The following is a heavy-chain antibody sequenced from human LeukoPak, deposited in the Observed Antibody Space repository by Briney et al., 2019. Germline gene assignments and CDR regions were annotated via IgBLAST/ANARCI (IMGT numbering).Heavy chain of an antibody. V-gene: IGHV4-34*01. CDR2: LSNSGNT. J-gene: IGHJ4*02. CDR1: GGSFSGYY. CDR3: VRWTAGTTEDS. Sequence: KASETLSLTCAVYGGSFSGYYWSWIRQPPGQGLEWIGSLSNSGNTYYNPSLKSRVTISVDTSKNEFSLKLSSVTAADTAVYYCVRWTAGTTEDSWGQGTLVTVSS. D-gene: IGHD1-1*01.